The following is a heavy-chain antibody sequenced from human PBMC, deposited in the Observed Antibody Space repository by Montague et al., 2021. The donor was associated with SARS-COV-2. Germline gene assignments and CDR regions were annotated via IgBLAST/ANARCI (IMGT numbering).Heavy chain of an antibody. Sequence: SETLSLTCSVSGASISSHYWSWIRQSPGKGLEWIGYIYYSGTTIYNPSLESRVTISVDTSSNVFSLKLRSVTAADTAIYYCASYEAGADAFDIWGRGTVVTVS. CDR1: GASISSHY. V-gene: IGHV4-59*11. CDR3: ASYEAGADAFDI. D-gene: IGHD3-3*01. J-gene: IGHJ3*02. CDR2: IYYSGTT.